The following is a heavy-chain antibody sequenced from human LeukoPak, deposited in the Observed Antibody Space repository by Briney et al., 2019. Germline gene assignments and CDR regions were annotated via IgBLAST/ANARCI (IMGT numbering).Heavy chain of an antibody. Sequence: SETLSLTCTVSGGSISSYYWSWIRQPPGKGLEWIGYIYYGGSTNYNPSLKSRVTISVDTSKNQFSLKLSSVTAADTAVYYCARHVNYYDSSGYYLGAFDIWGQGTMVTVSS. D-gene: IGHD3-22*01. V-gene: IGHV4-59*08. CDR2: IYYGGST. CDR3: ARHVNYYDSSGYYLGAFDI. CDR1: GGSISSYY. J-gene: IGHJ3*02.